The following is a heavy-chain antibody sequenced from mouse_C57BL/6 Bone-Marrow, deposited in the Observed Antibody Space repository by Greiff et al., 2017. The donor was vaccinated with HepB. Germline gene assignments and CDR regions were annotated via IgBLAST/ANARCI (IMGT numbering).Heavy chain of an antibody. D-gene: IGHD1-1*01. CDR1: GFTFSSYA. CDR2: ISDGGSYT. CDR3: ARPRALYGSSLAY. Sequence: EVKLMESGGGLVKPGGSLKLSCAASGFTFSSYAMSWVRQTPEKRLEWVATISDGGSYTYYPDNVKGRFTISRDNAKNNLYLQMSHLKSEDTAMYYGARPRALYGSSLAYWGQGTLVTVSA. V-gene: IGHV5-4*03. J-gene: IGHJ3*01.